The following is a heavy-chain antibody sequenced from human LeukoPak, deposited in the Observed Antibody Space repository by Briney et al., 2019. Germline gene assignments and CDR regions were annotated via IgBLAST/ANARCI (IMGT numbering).Heavy chain of an antibody. Sequence: GGSLRLSCAASGFTFSSYWMSWVRQAPGKGLEWVANIKQDGSEKYYVDSVKGRFTISRDNAKNSLYLQMNSLRAEDTAVYYCARDYYGSGSPQRHKYYYYGMDVWGQGTTVTVSS. D-gene: IGHD3-10*01. J-gene: IGHJ6*02. V-gene: IGHV3-7*01. CDR3: ARDYYGSGSPQRHKYYYYGMDV. CDR1: GFTFSSYW. CDR2: IKQDGSEK.